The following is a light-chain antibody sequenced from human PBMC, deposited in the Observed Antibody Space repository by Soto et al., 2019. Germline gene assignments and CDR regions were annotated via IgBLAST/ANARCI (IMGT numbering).Light chain of an antibody. CDR2: DAS. J-gene: IGKJ2*01. CDR1: QSVSSY. Sequence: EIVLTQSPATLSLSPGERATLSCRASQSVSSYLAWYQQKPGQAPRLLIYDASNRATGIPARFSDSGSETDFTITISSLEPEDFAVYYCQQRSNWPPEGTFGQGTKLEIK. CDR3: QQRSNWPPEGT. V-gene: IGKV3-11*01.